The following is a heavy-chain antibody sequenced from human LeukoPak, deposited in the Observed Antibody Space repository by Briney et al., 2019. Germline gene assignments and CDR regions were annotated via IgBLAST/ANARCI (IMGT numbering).Heavy chain of an antibody. CDR1: GFTFSSYS. CDR2: ISSSSSYI. CDR3: APAVASSSGWYADY. D-gene: IGHD6-19*01. J-gene: IGHJ4*02. V-gene: IGHV3-21*03. Sequence: GGSLRLSCAASGFTFSSYSMNWVRQAPGKGLEWVSSISSSSSYIYYADSVKGRITISRDNAKNSLYLQMNSLRAEDTAVYYCAPAVASSSGWYADYWGQGTLVTVSS.